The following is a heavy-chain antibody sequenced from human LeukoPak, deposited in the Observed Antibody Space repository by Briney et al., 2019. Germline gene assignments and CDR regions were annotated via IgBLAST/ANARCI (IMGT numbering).Heavy chain of an antibody. D-gene: IGHD3-22*01. CDR1: GFTFSSYS. J-gene: IGHJ4*02. CDR2: ISSSSSYI. Sequence: GGSLRLSCAASGFTFSSYSMNWVRQAPGKGLEWVSSISSSSSYIYYADSVKGRFTISRDNAKNSLYLQMNSLRAEDTAVYYCARDRFDSSGYYPGFWGQGTLVTVSS. V-gene: IGHV3-21*01. CDR3: ARDRFDSSGYYPGF.